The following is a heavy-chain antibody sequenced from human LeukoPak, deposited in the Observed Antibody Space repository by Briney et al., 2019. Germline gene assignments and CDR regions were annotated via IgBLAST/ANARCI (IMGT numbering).Heavy chain of an antibody. CDR1: GFTFDDYT. V-gene: IGHV3-43*01. D-gene: IGHD6-6*01. CDR2: ISWDGGST. J-gene: IGHJ6*03. CDR3: AKDMGQLARKDYYYYYMDV. Sequence: PGGSLRLSCAASGFTFDDYTMHWVRQAPGKGLEWVSLISWDGGSTYYADSVKGRFTISRDNSKNSLYPQMNSLRTEDTALYYCAKDMGQLARKDYYYYYMDVWGKGTTVTVSS.